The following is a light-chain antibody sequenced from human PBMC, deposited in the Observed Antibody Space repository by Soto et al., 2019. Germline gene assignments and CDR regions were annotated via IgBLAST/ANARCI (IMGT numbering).Light chain of an antibody. CDR3: FSCTTSSTLG. CDR1: RSDVGGYNY. Sequence: QSALTQPASVSGSPGQSSTLSCTGTRSDVGGYNYVSWDQPHPAKAPKLMISEVSNRPSGVSHRFSGSKSGKTASLTISGLKAEDLAEYYCFSCTTSSTLGFGGGTKLTVL. V-gene: IGLV2-14*01. J-gene: IGLJ2*01. CDR2: EVS.